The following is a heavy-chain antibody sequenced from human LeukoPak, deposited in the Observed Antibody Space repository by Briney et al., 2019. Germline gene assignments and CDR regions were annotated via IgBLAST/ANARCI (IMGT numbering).Heavy chain of an antibody. CDR3: ARVQGGDLYY. V-gene: IGHV4-59*01. D-gene: IGHD2-21*02. Sequence: PSETLSLTCTVSGGSISSYYWSWIRQPPGKVLEWIGYIYYSGSTNYNPSLKSRVTISVDTSKKQFSLKLSSVTAADTAVYYCARVQGGDLYYWGQGTLVTVSS. J-gene: IGHJ4*02. CDR1: GGSISSYY. CDR2: IYYSGST.